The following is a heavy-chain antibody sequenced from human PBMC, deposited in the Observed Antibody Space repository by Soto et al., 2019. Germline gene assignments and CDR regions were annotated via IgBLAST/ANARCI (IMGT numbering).Heavy chain of an antibody. CDR3: ARDRRGNYYDSSGYYLDNWFDP. Sequence: ASVKVSCKASGYTFTSYGISWVRQAPGQGLEWMGWISAYNGNTNYAQKLQGRVTMTTYTSTSTAYMELRSLRSDDTAVYYCARDRRGNYYDSSGYYLDNWFDPWGQGTLVTVSS. CDR2: ISAYNGNT. V-gene: IGHV1-18*04. D-gene: IGHD3-22*01. CDR1: GYTFTSYG. J-gene: IGHJ5*02.